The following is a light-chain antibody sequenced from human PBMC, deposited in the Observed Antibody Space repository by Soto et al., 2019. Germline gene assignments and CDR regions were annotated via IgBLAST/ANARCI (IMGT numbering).Light chain of an antibody. Sequence: AIRMTQSPSTFSASVVDIVSITVLASQGISSYLAWYQQKPGKAPKLLIFDAYTLQSGVPSRFSGSGSGTDFTLTISCLQPEDLATYYCQQYYSYPHHFGGGNKGDIK. CDR1: QGISSY. CDR3: QQYYSYPHH. CDR2: DAY. J-gene: IGKJ4*01. V-gene: IGKV1-8*01.